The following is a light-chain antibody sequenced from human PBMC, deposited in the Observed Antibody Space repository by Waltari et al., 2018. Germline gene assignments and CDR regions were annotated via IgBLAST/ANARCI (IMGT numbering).Light chain of an antibody. CDR3: ATWDGNLRV. CDR2: RDD. V-gene: IGLV1-47*01. CDR1: DSNIGQNY. J-gene: IGLJ2*01. Sequence: QSVLTQPPSASGTPGQRVTISCSGGDSNIGQNYVYWYQNLPGTAPKLLIYRDDQRRSEVPDRFSASKSGTSASLAISVLRSEDEGDYYCATWDGNLRVFGGGTKLTVL.